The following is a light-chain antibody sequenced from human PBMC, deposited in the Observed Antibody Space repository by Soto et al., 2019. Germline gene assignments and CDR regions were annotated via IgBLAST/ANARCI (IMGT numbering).Light chain of an antibody. V-gene: IGLV2-8*01. Sequence: QSALTQPPSASGSPGQSVTISCTGTSSDVGGYNYVCWYQQYPGKAPQLIISEVYKRPSGVPDRFSGSKSGNTASLTVSGLQAEDEADYYCSSYSGTNTVVFGGGTKLTVL. CDR1: SSDVGGYNY. CDR2: EVY. J-gene: IGLJ2*01. CDR3: SSYSGTNTVV.